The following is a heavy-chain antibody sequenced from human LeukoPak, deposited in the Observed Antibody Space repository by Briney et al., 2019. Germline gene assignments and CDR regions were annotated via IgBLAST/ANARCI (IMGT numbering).Heavy chain of an antibody. CDR1: GYTFTTYA. J-gene: IGHJ5*02. Sequence: ASVKVSCKASGYTFTTYAMNWARQAPGQGLEWMGWINTNTGNPTYAQGFTGRFVFSLDTSVSTAYLQISSLKAEDTAVYYCAREYGYSSSWGLDPWGQGTLVTVSS. CDR3: AREYGYSSSWGLDP. CDR2: INTNTGNP. V-gene: IGHV7-4-1*02. D-gene: IGHD6-13*01.